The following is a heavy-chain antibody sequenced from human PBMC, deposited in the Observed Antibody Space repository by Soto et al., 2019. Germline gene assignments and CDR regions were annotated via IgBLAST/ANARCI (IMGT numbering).Heavy chain of an antibody. CDR1: GFTFSEYA. J-gene: IGHJ6*02. CDR3: ARGDRGGSGSPASYYFSGLDV. D-gene: IGHD3-10*01. Sequence: EVKVLESGGDLVQPGGSLRLSCLASGFTFSEYAMTWVRQAPGKGLDWVSSVSANGDITYYADSVKGRFTISRDNSNNTLLLQMNSLRAEDTALYYCARGDRGGSGSPASYYFSGLDVWGQGTTVIVSS. V-gene: IGHV3-23*01. CDR2: VSANGDIT.